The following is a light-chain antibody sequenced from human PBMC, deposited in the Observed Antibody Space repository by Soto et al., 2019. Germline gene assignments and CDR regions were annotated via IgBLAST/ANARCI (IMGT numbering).Light chain of an antibody. CDR3: QAWDSTLYV. V-gene: IGLV3-1*01. Sequence: SSELTQPPSVSVSPGQTGSITCSGDKLGDKYACWYQQKPGQSPVLVIYQDSKRPSGIPERFSGSNSGNTATLTISGTQAMDEADYYCQAWDSTLYVFGTGTKVTVL. CDR1: KLGDKY. CDR2: QDS. J-gene: IGLJ1*01.